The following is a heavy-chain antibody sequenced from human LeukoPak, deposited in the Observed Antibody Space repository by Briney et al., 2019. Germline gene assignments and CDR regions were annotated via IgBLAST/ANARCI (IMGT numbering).Heavy chain of an antibody. Sequence: GASVKVSCKASGYTFTSYGISWVRQAPGQGLEWMGWINTNTGNPTYAQGFTGRFVFSLDTSVSTAYLQISSLKAEDTAVYYCARAVSLWAVRSLSNWGQGTLVTVSS. V-gene: IGHV7-4-1*02. CDR1: GYTFTSYG. CDR2: INTNTGNP. J-gene: IGHJ4*02. CDR3: ARAVSLWAVRSLSN. D-gene: IGHD3-10*02.